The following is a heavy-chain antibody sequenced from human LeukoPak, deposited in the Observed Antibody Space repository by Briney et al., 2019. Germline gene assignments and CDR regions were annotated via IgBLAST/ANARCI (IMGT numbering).Heavy chain of an antibody. D-gene: IGHD3-22*01. CDR3: ARDPTNYYDSSGYEFQH. CDR2: ISAYNGNT. CDR1: GYTFTRYG. J-gene: IGHJ1*01. V-gene: IGHV1-18*01. Sequence: ASVKVSCKASGYTFTRYGISWVRRAPGQGLEWMGWISAYNGNTNYAQKLQGRVTMTTDTSTSTAYMELRSLRSDDTAVYYCARDPTNYYDSSGYEFQHWGKATLVTVSS.